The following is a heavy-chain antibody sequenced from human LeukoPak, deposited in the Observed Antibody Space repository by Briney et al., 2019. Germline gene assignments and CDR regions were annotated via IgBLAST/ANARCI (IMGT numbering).Heavy chain of an antibody. CDR1: GYTFTGYY. V-gene: IGHV1-2*02. CDR3: ARDYGDYLNWFDP. CDR2: INPNNGGT. J-gene: IGHJ5*02. D-gene: IGHD4-17*01. Sequence: GASVKVPCKASGYTFTGYYMYWVRQAPGQGLEWMGWINPNNGGTNYAQKFQGRVTMTRDTSISTAYMELSRLRSDDTAVYYCARDYGDYLNWFDPWGQGTLVTVSS.